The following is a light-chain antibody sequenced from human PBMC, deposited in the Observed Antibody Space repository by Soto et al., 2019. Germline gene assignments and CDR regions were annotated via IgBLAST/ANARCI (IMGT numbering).Light chain of an antibody. Sequence: EIVLTQSPGTLSLSPGESATLSCRASQSVNSRLAWYHHKPGEAPRLLISDASIRAAGIPDRFSGSGSGTDFTLTITSLQPEDFATYFCQQSSSTPYTFGQGTKVEIK. CDR2: DAS. V-gene: IGKV3D-20*02. J-gene: IGKJ2*01. CDR1: QSVNSR. CDR3: QQSSSTPYT.